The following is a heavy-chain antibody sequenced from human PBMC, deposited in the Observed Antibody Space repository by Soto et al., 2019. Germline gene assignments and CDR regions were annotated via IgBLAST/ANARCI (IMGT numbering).Heavy chain of an antibody. V-gene: IGHV3-23*01. CDR1: GFTFSSYA. J-gene: IGHJ6*03. CDR2: ISGSGGST. Sequence: GGSLRLSCAASGFTFSSYAMSWVRQAPGKGLEWVSAISGSGGSTYYADSVKGRFTISRDNSKNTLYLQMNSLRAEDTAVYYCVPEPDYESYYYYYMDVWGKGTTVTVSS. D-gene: IGHD4-17*01. CDR3: VPEPDYESYYYYYMDV.